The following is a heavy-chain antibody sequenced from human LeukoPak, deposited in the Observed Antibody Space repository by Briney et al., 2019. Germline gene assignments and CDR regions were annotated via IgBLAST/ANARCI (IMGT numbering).Heavy chain of an antibody. J-gene: IGHJ3*02. V-gene: IGHV4-59*01. CDR3: AATMAVGGAFDI. Sequence: SETLSLTXTVSGGSIRSYYWSWIRQPPGKGLEWIGYIYYSGSTNYNPSLKSRVTISVDTSKNQFSLRLSSVTAADTAVYYCAATMAVGGAFDIWGQGTMVTVSS. D-gene: IGHD4/OR15-4a*01. CDR2: IYYSGST. CDR1: GGSIRSYY.